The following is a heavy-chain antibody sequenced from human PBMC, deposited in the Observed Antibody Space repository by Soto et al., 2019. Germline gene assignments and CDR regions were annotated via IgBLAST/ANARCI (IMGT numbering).Heavy chain of an antibody. Sequence: PSETLSLTCTVSGGSISSYYWSWIRQPPGKGLEWIGYIYYSGSTNYNPSLKSRVTISVDTSKNQFSLKLSSVTAADTAVYYCARGRNSDGRHVWGQGTTATASS. CDR3: ARGRNSDGRHV. V-gene: IGHV4-59*01. J-gene: IGHJ6*02. CDR2: IYYSGST. CDR1: GGSISSYY.